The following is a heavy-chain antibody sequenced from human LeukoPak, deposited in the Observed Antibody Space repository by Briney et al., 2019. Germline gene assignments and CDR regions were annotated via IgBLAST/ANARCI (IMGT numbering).Heavy chain of an antibody. V-gene: IGHV3-21*01. CDR3: ASEPGTLNAFDI. CDR2: ISSSSYI. Sequence: GGSLRLSCAASGFTFSSYAMSWVRQAPGKGLEWVSSISSSSYIYYADSVKGRFTISRDNAKNSLYLQMNSLRAEDTAVYYCASEPGTLNAFDIWGQGTMVTVSS. CDR1: GFTFSSYA. D-gene: IGHD1-1*01. J-gene: IGHJ3*02.